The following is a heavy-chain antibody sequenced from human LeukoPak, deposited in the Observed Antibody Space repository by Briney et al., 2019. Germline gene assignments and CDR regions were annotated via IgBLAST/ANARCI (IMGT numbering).Heavy chain of an antibody. CDR3: ARGLLGATVGYFDY. D-gene: IGHD1-26*01. J-gene: IGHJ4*02. Sequence: VGSLRLSCAASGFTFSSYSMNCVRTAPGEGLEWVSSISSSSSYIYYADSVKGRFTISRDNAKNSLYLQMNSLRAEDTAVYYCARGLLGATVGYFDYWGQGTVVPVSS. V-gene: IGHV3-21*01. CDR1: GFTFSSYS. CDR2: ISSSSSYI.